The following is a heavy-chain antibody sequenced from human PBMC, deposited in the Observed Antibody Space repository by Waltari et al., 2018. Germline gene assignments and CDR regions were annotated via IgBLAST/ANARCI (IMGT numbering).Heavy chain of an antibody. CDR3: ARDIPFDY. J-gene: IGHJ4*02. D-gene: IGHD2-21*01. V-gene: IGHV3-30-3*01. Sequence: QVQLVESGGGVVQPGRSLRLSCAASGFTFSSYAMHWVRQAPGKGLGWVAVISYDGSNKYYADSVKGRFTISRDNSKNTLYLQMNSLRAEDTAVYYCARDIPFDYWGQGTLVTVSS. CDR1: GFTFSSYA. CDR2: ISYDGSNK.